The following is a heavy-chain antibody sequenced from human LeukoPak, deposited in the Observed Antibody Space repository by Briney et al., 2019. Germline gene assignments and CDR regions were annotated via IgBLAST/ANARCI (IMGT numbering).Heavy chain of an antibody. Sequence: ASVKVSCKASGGTFCSYAISWVRQAPGQGLEWMGGIIPIFGTANYAQKFQGRVTITADESTSTAYMELSSLRSEDTAVYYCARARYYDSSGYSTDYWGQGTLVTVSS. CDR1: GGTFCSYA. J-gene: IGHJ4*02. V-gene: IGHV1-69*13. D-gene: IGHD3-22*01. CDR2: IIPIFGTA. CDR3: ARARYYDSSGYSTDY.